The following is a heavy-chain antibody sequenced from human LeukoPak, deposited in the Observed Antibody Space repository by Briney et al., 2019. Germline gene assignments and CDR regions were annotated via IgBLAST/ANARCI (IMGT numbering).Heavy chain of an antibody. CDR2: ISAYNGNT. J-gene: IGHJ4*02. D-gene: IGHD3-22*01. CDR3: ARDYYYDSSGYPSASLDY. CDR1: GYTFTSYG. Sequence: ASVKVSCKASGYTFTSYGISWVRQAPGQGLEWMGWISAYNGNTNYAQKLQGRVTMTTDTSTSTAYMELRSLRSDDTAVYYCARDYYYDSSGYPSASLDYWGQGTLVTVSS. V-gene: IGHV1-18*01.